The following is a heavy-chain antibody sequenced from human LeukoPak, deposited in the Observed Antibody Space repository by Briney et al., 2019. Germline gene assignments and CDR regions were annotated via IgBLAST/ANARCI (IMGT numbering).Heavy chain of an antibody. CDR1: GFTFDDYA. D-gene: IGHD2/OR15-2a*01. CDR2: ISWNSGSI. J-gene: IGHJ4*02. CDR3: AKDPTDWLLLLFDY. V-gene: IGHV3-9*01. Sequence: PGGSLRLSCAASGFTFDDYAMHWVRQAPGEGLEWVSGISWNSGSIGYADSVKGRFTISRDNAKNSLYLQMNSLRAEDTALYYCAKDPTDWLLLLFDYWGQGTLVTVSS.